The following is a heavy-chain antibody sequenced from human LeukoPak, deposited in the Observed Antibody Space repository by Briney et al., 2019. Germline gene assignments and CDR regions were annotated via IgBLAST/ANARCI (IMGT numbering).Heavy chain of an antibody. Sequence: SETLSLTCTVSVDSISGYYWSWIRQPPGKGLEWIGYMYYSGNTNYNPSLKSRLTTSLDTSKNQFSLKLSSVTAAGTAVYYCARGKYYFDYWGQGTLVTVSS. J-gene: IGHJ4*02. CDR1: VDSISGYY. CDR3: ARGKYYFDY. V-gene: IGHV4-59*01. CDR2: MYYSGNT.